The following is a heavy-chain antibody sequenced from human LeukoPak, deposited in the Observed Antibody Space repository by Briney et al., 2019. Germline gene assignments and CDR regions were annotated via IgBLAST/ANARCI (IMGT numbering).Heavy chain of an antibody. J-gene: IGHJ4*02. Sequence: ASVKVSCKVSGYTLTELSMHWVRQAPGKGLEWMGGFDPEDGETIYAQKFQGRVTITRDTSASTAYMELSSLRSEDTAVYYCARDQLGDYWGQGTLVTVSS. CDR1: GYTLTELS. V-gene: IGHV1-24*01. CDR3: ARDQLGDY. CDR2: FDPEDGET. D-gene: IGHD7-27*01.